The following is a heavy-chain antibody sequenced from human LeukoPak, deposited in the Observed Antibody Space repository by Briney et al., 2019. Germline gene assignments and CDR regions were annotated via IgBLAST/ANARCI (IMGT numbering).Heavy chain of an antibody. Sequence: PSETLSLTCTVSGGSISSSSYYWGWIRQPPGKGLEWMGSIYYSGSTYYNPSLKSRVTISVDTSKNQFSLKLSSVTAADTAVYYCARRVLSGAFDIWGQGTMVTVSS. CDR3: ARRVLSGAFDI. D-gene: IGHD3-16*01. V-gene: IGHV4-39*01. CDR1: GGSISSSSYY. CDR2: IYYSGST. J-gene: IGHJ3*02.